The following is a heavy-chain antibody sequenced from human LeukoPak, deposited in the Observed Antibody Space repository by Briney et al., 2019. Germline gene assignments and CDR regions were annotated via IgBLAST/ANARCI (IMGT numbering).Heavy chain of an antibody. J-gene: IGHJ4*02. D-gene: IGHD5-12*01. CDR2: ISGSGGST. CDR3: AKASKGGSDY. Sequence: GGSLRLSCAASGFTVSSNYMSWVRQAPGKGLEWVSAISGSGGSTYYADSVKGRFTISRDNSKNTLYLQMNSLRAEDTAVYYCAKASKGGSDYWGQGTLVTVSS. CDR1: GFTVSSNY. V-gene: IGHV3-23*01.